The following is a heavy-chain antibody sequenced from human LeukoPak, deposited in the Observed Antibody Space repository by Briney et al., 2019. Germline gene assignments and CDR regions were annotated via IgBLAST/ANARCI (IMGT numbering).Heavy chain of an antibody. V-gene: IGHV3-48*01. Sequence: GGSLRLSCAASGFTFSSYSMNWVRQAPGKGLEWVSYISSSSSTIYYADSVKGRFTISRDNAKNSLYLQMNSLRAEDTAVYYCATPHDYSNHVEENWGQGTLVTVSS. CDR3: ATPHDYSNHVEEN. CDR1: GFTFSSYS. D-gene: IGHD4-11*01. J-gene: IGHJ4*02. CDR2: ISSSSSTI.